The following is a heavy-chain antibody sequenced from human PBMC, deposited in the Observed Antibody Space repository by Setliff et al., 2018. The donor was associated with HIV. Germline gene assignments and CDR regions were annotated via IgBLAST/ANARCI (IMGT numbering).Heavy chain of an antibody. D-gene: IGHD3-10*01. CDR3: ARNGVLWFGELSPYYFDY. Sequence: SETLSLTCTVSGGSISSANYYWSWIRQPPGKGLEWIGYIYYNGNAYYYNPSLKSRTTISLDTSMNQFSLKLSSVTAADTAVYYCARNGVLWFGELSPYYFDYWGQGTLVTVSS. CDR1: GGSISSANYY. V-gene: IGHV4-30-4*08. CDR2: IYYNGNAY. J-gene: IGHJ4*02.